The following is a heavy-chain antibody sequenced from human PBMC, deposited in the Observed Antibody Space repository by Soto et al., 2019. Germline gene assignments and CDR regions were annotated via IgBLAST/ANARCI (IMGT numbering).Heavy chain of an antibody. J-gene: IGHJ6*02. CDR3: ARQGAGYYYGMDV. CDR2: IYPGDSDT. V-gene: IGHV5-51*01. CDR1: GYIFSNYW. Sequence: GESLKISCKGSGYIFSNYWIGWVRQMPGKGLEWMGIIYPGDSDTRYSPSFQGQVTISVDKSMSTAYLQWSSLKASETATYYCARQGAGYYYGMDVWGQGTTVTVSS. D-gene: IGHD6-13*01.